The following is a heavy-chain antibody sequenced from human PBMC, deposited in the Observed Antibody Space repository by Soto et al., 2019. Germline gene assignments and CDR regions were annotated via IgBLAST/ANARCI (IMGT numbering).Heavy chain of an antibody. CDR1: GFIFSTYG. V-gene: IGHV3-30*18. CDR3: AKGLLLTTITTVGD. J-gene: IGHJ4*02. CDR2: ISDDGNNK. D-gene: IGHD4-17*01. Sequence: QVQLVESGGGVVQPGRSLRLSCAASGFIFSTYGMHWVRQAPGKGLEWLSVISDDGNNKYYADSVKGRFTISRDNSKNTLWLQMDSLRTEDTAVYYCAKGLLLTTITTVGDWGQGTLVTVSS.